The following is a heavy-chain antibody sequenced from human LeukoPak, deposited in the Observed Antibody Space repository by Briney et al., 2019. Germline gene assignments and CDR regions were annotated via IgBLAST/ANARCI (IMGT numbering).Heavy chain of an antibody. V-gene: IGHV3-23*01. D-gene: IGHD6-19*01. CDR3: AKNVAPDSGWDLDY. CDR1: GLTFSTYS. Sequence: GGSLRLSCAVSGLTFSTYSMTWVRQGPGKGLEWVSSIYNSGAKIFYADSVKGRFTISRDNSKNMLYLQMNSLRVEDTAVYYCAKNVAPDSGWDLDYWGQGTLVTVSS. CDR2: IYNSGAKI. J-gene: IGHJ4*02.